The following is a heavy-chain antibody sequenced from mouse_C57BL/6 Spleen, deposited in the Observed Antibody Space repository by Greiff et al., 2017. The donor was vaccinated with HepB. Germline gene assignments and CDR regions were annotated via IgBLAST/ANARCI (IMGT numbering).Heavy chain of an antibody. J-gene: IGHJ2*01. V-gene: IGHV1-5*01. CDR1: GYTFTSYW. D-gene: IGHD2-1*01. Sequence: VQLQQSGTVLARPGASVKMSCKTSGYTFTSYWMHWVKQRPGQGLEWIGAIYPGNSDTSYNQKFKGKAKLTAVTAASTAYMELSSLTNEDSAVYYCTKRGNYSLDYFDYWGQGTTLTVSS. CDR2: IYPGNSDT. CDR3: TKRGNYSLDYFDY.